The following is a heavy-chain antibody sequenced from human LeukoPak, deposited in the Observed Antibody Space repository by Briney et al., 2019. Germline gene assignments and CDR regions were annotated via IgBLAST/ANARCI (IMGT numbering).Heavy chain of an antibody. CDR1: GFTFSNYA. D-gene: IGHD6-13*01. Sequence: GGSLRLSCAASGFTFSNYALNWVHQAPGKGLEWVSASGTSGDTYYADSVRGRFTISRDNAKNMVYLQMSSLRAEDTALYYCAQKRPGTYPFDYWGQGTLVTVSS. J-gene: IGHJ4*02. CDR3: AQKRPGTYPFDY. CDR2: SGTSGDT. V-gene: IGHV3-23*01.